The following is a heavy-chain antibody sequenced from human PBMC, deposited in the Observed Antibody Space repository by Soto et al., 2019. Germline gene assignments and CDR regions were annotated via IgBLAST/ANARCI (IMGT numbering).Heavy chain of an antibody. CDR3: AKDHMAWAGLLDY. CDR2: ISWNSDNI. Sequence: EVQLVESGGGLVQPGRSLRLSCAASGFTFDDYAMHWVRQAPGKGLEGVSGISWNSDNIAYADSVKGRFTISRDNAKKSMYLQMNSLSAEDTALSYCAKDHMAWAGLLDYWCQGTLVTVSS. D-gene: IGHD6-19*01. J-gene: IGHJ4*02. V-gene: IGHV3-9*01. CDR1: GFTFDDYA.